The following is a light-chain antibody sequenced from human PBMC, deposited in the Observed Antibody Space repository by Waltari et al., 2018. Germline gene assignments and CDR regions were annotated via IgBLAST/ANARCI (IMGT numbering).Light chain of an antibody. CDR3: QTGGHGTWV. CDR1: SGHSRNV. CDR2: VNSDGSH. V-gene: IGLV4-69*01. J-gene: IGLJ3*02. Sequence: QLVLTQSPSASASLGASVKLTCTLSSGHSRNVIAWLPQQPGKGPRYLMSVNSDGSHSRGDEIPDRFSGASSGAERYLTISSLQSEDEADYYCQTGGHGTWVFGGGTKLTVL.